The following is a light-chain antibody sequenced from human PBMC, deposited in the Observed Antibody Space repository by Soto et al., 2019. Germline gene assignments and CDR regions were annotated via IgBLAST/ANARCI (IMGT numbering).Light chain of an antibody. CDR2: DAS. CDR1: QSISSW. CDR3: QQYNSYPWT. J-gene: IGKJ1*01. Sequence: DIQMAQSPSTLSSSVWDRGTVTCRASQSISSWLAWYQQKPGKAPKLLIYDASSLESGVPSRFSGSGSGTEFTLTISSLQPHDFATYYCQQYNSYPWTFGQGTKVDI. V-gene: IGKV1-5*01.